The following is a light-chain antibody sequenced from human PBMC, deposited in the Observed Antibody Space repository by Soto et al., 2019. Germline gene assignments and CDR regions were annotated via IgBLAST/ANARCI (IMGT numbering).Light chain of an antibody. J-gene: IGKJ3*01. V-gene: IGKV3-20*01. CDR3: QHYGTPPLT. CDR2: GAS. Sequence: EIVLTQSPGTLSLSPGERATLSCRASQSIASSYFGWYQQKPGQAPRLLIYGASSRATGIPDRFSGSGSGTDFTLTITRLEPEDFAVYYCQHYGTPPLTFGPGTKVEIK. CDR1: QSIASSY.